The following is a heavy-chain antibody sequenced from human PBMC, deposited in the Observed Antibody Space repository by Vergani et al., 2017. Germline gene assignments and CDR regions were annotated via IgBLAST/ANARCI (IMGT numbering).Heavy chain of an antibody. CDR1: GFTFRTYA. CDR2: ISSDGGST. Sequence: EVQLLESGGGLVQPGGSLRLSCAASGFTFRTYAMTWVRQAPGKGLEWVSTISSDGGSTYYADSVKGRFTISRDNSKNTLSLKMNSLTAEDTAIDYCAGPQGTSAYYYGWFDYWGQGILVTVSS. D-gene: IGHD3-22*01. V-gene: IGHV3-23*01. J-gene: IGHJ4*02. CDR3: AGPQGTSAYYYGWFDY.